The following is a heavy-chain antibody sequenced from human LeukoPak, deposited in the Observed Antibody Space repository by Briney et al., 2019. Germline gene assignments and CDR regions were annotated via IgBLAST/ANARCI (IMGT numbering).Heavy chain of an antibody. Sequence: SQTLSLTCAISGFRVSSYSAAWNWITQSPSRGLEWLGRTYQRSKWYNDYAVPVKSRITINPDTSKNQFSLQLNSVTPEDTAVYYCALSSSWSLDYFDYWGQGTLVAVSP. CDR1: GFRVSSYSAA. D-gene: IGHD6-13*01. CDR2: TYQRSKWYN. CDR3: ALSSSWSLDYFDY. V-gene: IGHV6-1*01. J-gene: IGHJ4*02.